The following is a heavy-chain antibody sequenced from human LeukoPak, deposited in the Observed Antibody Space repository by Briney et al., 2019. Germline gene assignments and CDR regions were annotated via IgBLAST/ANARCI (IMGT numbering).Heavy chain of an antibody. J-gene: IGHJ4*02. CDR3: AKQYYDSSGYYYPRLFDY. D-gene: IGHD3-22*01. Sequence: LSLTCTVSGGSISSSSYYWGWIRQAPGKGLEWVAVISYDGSNKYYADSVKGRFTISRDNSKNTLYLQMNSLRAEDTAVYYCAKQYYDSSGYYYPRLFDYWGQGTLVTVSS. CDR1: GGSISSSS. V-gene: IGHV3-30*18. CDR2: ISYDGSNK.